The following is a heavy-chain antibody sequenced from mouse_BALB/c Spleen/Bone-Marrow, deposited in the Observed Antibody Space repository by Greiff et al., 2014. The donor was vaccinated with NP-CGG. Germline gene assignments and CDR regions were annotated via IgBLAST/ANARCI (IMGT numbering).Heavy chain of an antibody. D-gene: IGHD3-2*01. CDR2: IWAGGST. V-gene: IGHV2-9*02. Sequence: QVHVKQSGPGLVAPSQSLSITCTVSGFSLTSYGVHWVRQPPGKGLEWLGVIWAGGSTNYNSALMSRLSISKDNSKSQVFLKMSSLQTDDTAMYYCARALDSSGYGFAYWGQGTLVTVSA. CDR3: ARALDSSGYGFAY. CDR1: GFSLTSYG. J-gene: IGHJ3*01.